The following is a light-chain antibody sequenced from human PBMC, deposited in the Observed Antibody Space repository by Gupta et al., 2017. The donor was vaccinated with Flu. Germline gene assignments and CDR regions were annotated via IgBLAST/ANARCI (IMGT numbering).Light chain of an antibody. CDR1: QSLVYSDGNTY. Sequence: DVVMTQSPLSLPVTLEQPASISCRSSQSLVYSDGNTYLHWFQQRPGQSPRRLIYQVSHRESGVPDRFSGSGSGTDFTLKISRVEAEDVGVYYCMQGSRWPWAFGQGTKVEIK. V-gene: IGKV2-30*01. J-gene: IGKJ1*01. CDR3: MQGSRWPWA. CDR2: QVS.